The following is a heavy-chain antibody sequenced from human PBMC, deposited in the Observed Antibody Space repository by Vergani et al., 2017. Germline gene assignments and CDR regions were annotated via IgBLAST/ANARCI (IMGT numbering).Heavy chain of an antibody. D-gene: IGHD1-14*01. CDR2: ISSTSSYI. CDR3: ARYLRLLYNRFDP. Sequence: EVQLVESGGGLVKPGGSLTLSCAASGFTFSSYSMNWVRQAPGKGLEWVSSISSTSSYIYYADSVKGRFTIFRDNAKSTMYLQMNSLRDEDTGVYYCARYLRLLYNRFDPCGEEAMVTVSS. CDR1: GFTFSSYS. J-gene: IGHJ5*02. V-gene: IGHV3-21*01.